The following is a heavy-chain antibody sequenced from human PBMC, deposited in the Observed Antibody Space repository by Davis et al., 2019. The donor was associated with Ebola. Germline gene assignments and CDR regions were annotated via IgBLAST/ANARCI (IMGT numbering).Heavy chain of an antibody. CDR1: GFTFSSHW. CDR2: INSDGIDI. CDR3: ARERQLWGYYYYGMDV. V-gene: IGHV3-74*01. D-gene: IGHD6-6*01. J-gene: IGHJ6*02. Sequence: HTGGSLRPSCPASGFTFSSHWMHWVRQVPGKGLVWVARINSDGIDIRYADSVKGRFTISRDNAKNTLYLQMNSLRAEDTAVYYCARERQLWGYYYYGMDVWGQGTTVTVSS.